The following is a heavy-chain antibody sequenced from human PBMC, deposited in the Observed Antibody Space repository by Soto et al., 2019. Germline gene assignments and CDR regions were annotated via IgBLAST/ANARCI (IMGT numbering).Heavy chain of an antibody. D-gene: IGHD5-18*01. J-gene: IGHJ6*02. Sequence: QVQLVQSGAEVKKPGSSVKVSCKASGGTFSSYAISWVRQAPGQGLEWMGWIIPIFGTANYAQKFQGRVTITADKSTSTAYMELGSLRSEDTDVYYWARDGAEGYADGLYYDYGMDVWGQGTTVTVSS. CDR1: GGTFSSYA. CDR2: IIPIFGTA. CDR3: ARDGAEGYADGLYYDYGMDV. V-gene: IGHV1-69*06.